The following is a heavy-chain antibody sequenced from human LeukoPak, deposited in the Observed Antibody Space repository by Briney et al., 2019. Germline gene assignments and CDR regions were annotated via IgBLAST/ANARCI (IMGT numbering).Heavy chain of an antibody. CDR1: GFTFSSYD. Sequence: GGSLRLSCAASGFTFSSYDMSWARQAPGKGLEWVSTISGDGGSTNYADSVKGRFTISRDNSKNTLYLQMNSLRAEDTAVYYCAKGWAFDIWGQGTMVTVSS. J-gene: IGHJ3*02. CDR3: AKGWAFDI. V-gene: IGHV3-23*01. D-gene: IGHD5-24*01. CDR2: ISGDGGST.